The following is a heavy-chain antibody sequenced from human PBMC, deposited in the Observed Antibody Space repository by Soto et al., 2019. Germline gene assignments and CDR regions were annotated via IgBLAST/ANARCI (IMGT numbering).Heavy chain of an antibody. CDR3: ARDLGGWPDY. Sequence: ASVKVSCKASGYTFTSYDINWVQQATGQGLEWMGWMNPNSGNTGYAQKFQGRVTVTKDTSASTAYMELSSLRSEDTAVYYCARDLGGWPDYWGQGTLVTVSS. CDR1: GYTFTSYD. D-gene: IGHD2-15*01. CDR2: MNPNSGNT. J-gene: IGHJ4*02. V-gene: IGHV1-8*01.